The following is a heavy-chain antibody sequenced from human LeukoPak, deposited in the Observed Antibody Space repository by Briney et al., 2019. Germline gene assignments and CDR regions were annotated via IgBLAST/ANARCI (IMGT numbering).Heavy chain of an antibody. CDR3: AREAVVVVAATSYNWFDP. D-gene: IGHD2-15*01. V-gene: IGHV1-18*01. CDR2: ISAYNGNT. Sequence: GASVKVSCKASGYTFTSYGISWVRQAPGQGLEWMGWISAYNGNTNYAQKLQGRVTMTTDTSTSTAYMELRSLRSDDTAVYYCAREAVVVVAATSYNWFDPWGQGTLVTVSS. J-gene: IGHJ5*02. CDR1: GYTFTSYG.